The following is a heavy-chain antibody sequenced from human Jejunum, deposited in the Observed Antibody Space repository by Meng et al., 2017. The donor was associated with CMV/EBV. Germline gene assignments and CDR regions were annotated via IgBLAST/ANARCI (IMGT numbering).Heavy chain of an antibody. CDR1: GYTFSTYG. D-gene: IGHD3-3*01. Sequence: GYTFSTYGMHWVRQAPGKGLEWVAFIRYDESNKYYADSVKGRFTISRDNSMNTLYVQMNSLRTEDTAVYYCARPFGVASAGAFDIWGQGTMVTVSS. CDR2: IRYDESNK. V-gene: IGHV3-30*02. CDR3: ARPFGVASAGAFDI. J-gene: IGHJ3*02.